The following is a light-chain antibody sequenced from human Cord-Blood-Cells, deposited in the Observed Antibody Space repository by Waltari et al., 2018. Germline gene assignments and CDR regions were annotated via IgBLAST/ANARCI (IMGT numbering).Light chain of an antibody. CDR1: QSISSY. CDR3: QQSYSTPWT. J-gene: IGKJ1*01. Sequence: DIQMTQSPSSLSASVGDRVTITCRASQSISSYLNWYQQKPVKAPKLLIYAASSLQSGVPSSFSGSGSGTDFTLTISSLQPEDFATYYCQQSYSTPWTFGQGTKVEIK. V-gene: IGKV1-39*01. CDR2: AAS.